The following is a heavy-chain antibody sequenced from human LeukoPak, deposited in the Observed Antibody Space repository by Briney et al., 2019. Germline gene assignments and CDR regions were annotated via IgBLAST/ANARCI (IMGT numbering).Heavy chain of an antibody. V-gene: IGHV5-51*01. CDR3: ARSTDSSGYYDLWDY. CDR1: GYSFASYW. D-gene: IGHD3-22*01. J-gene: IGHJ4*02. CDR2: IYPGDSDT. Sequence: GESLKISCKGSGYSFASYWIGWVRQMPGKGLEWMGIIYPGDSDTRYSPSFQGQVTISADNSISTAYLQWSSLKASDTAMYYCARSTDSSGYYDLWDYWGQGTLVTVSS.